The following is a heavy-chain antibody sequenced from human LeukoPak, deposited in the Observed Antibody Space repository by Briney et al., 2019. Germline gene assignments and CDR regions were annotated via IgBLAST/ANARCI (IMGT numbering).Heavy chain of an antibody. CDR2: ISWNSGCI. J-gene: IGHJ5*02. D-gene: IGHD1-26*01. Sequence: GRSLRLSCAASGFTFDDYAMPWVRQAPGKGLEWVSGISWNSGCIGYADSVKGRFTISRDNAKNSLYLQMNSLRAEDTALYYCAKDGDGYSGSYFHWFDPWGQGTLVTVSS. V-gene: IGHV3-9*01. CDR3: AKDGDGYSGSYFHWFDP. CDR1: GFTFDDYA.